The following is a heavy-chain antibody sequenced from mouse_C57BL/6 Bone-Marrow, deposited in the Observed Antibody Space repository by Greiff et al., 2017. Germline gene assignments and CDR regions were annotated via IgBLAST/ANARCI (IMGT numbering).Heavy chain of an antibody. J-gene: IGHJ1*03. V-gene: IGHV1-82*01. CDR2: NYPGDGDT. Sequence: VQLQQSGPELVKPGASVTISCKASGYALSSSRVNWVKQRPGKGLGRIGRNYPGDGDTNYNGKFKGKATLTAYKSSSSAYMQLSSLTSEDSAVYVCARSHYYGSSHWYFDVWGTGTTVTVSS. CDR3: ARSHYYGSSHWYFDV. CDR1: GYALSSSR. D-gene: IGHD1-1*01.